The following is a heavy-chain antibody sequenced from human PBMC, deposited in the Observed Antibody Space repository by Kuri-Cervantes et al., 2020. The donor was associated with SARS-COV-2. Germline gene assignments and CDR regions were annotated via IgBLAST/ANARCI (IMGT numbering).Heavy chain of an antibody. J-gene: IGHJ3*02. CDR2: IYYSGTT. D-gene: IGHD3-10*01. V-gene: IGHV4-39*02. CDR1: GGSISSYY. Sequence: SETLSLTCTVSGGSISSYYWGWIRQPPGKGLEWIGTIYYSGTTYYNPSLKSRVTISVDTSKNQFSLKLTSVTAADTAVYYCARERGILLWFRESYDAFDIWGQGTMVTVSS. CDR3: ARERGILLWFRESYDAFDI.